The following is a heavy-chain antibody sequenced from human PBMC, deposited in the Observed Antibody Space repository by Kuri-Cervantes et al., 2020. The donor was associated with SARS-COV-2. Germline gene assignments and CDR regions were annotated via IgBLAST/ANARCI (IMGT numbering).Heavy chain of an antibody. CDR3: AREGVDTAMGRNWFDP. CDR1: GFTFSSYW. J-gene: IGHJ5*02. Sequence: GESLKISCAASGFTFSSYWMSWVRQAPGKGLEWVANIKQDGSEKYYVDSVKGRFTIPRDNAKNTPYLQMNSLRAEDTAVYYCAREGVDTAMGRNWFDPWGQGTLVTVSS. CDR2: IKQDGSEK. D-gene: IGHD5-18*01. V-gene: IGHV3-7*01.